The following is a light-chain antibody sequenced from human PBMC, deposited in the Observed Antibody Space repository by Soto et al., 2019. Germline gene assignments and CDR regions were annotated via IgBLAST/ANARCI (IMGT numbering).Light chain of an antibody. CDR3: QQRSIWPHT. Sequence: EILLTQSPATLSLSPGERATLSCRASQTVNRYLAWYQQKPGQAPRLLIYDASNRATGIPARFSGGGSGTDFTLTISSLAPEDFAVYYWQQRSIWPHTCGPGTKVDVK. CDR1: QTVNRY. CDR2: DAS. V-gene: IGKV3-11*01. J-gene: IGKJ3*01.